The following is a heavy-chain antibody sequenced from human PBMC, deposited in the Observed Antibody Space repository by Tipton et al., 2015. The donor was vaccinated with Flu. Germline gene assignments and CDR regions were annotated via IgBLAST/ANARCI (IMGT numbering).Heavy chain of an antibody. Sequence: SLRLSCTAPGITFSSYAMSWVRQAPGKGLEWVSTIVRSGTSTYYADSVKGRFSISRDNSKSTLYLQMNSLRAEDTAVYYCGRALGGAAALWGQGTMVTVSS. V-gene: IGHV3-23*01. CDR2: IVRSGTST. CDR1: GITFSSYA. CDR3: GRALGGAAAL. J-gene: IGHJ3*01. D-gene: IGHD6-13*01.